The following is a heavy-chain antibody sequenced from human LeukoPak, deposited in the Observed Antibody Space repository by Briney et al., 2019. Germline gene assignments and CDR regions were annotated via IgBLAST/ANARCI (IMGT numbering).Heavy chain of an antibody. Sequence: GGSLRLSCAASGFTFDDYAMHWVRQAPGKGLEWVSGISWNSGSIGYADSVKGRFTTSRDNAKNSLYLQMNSLRAEDTALYYCAKDSAPYYYDSSGYLGSYFDYWGQGTLVTVSS. D-gene: IGHD3-22*01. CDR1: GFTFDDYA. CDR2: ISWNSGSI. CDR3: AKDSAPYYYDSSGYLGSYFDY. V-gene: IGHV3-9*01. J-gene: IGHJ4*02.